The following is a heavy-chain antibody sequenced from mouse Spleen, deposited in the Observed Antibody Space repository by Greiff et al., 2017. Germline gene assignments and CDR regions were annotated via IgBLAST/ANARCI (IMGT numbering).Heavy chain of an antibody. CDR3: ARIGYYGSSPHFDY. Sequence: QLQQSGPELVKPGDSVKISCKASGYSFTGYFMNWVMQSHGKSLEWIGRINPYNGDTFYNQKFKGKATLTVDKSSSTANMELRSLTSEDSAVYYCARIGYYGSSPHFDYWGQGTTLTVSS. J-gene: IGHJ2*01. D-gene: IGHD1-1*01. V-gene: IGHV1-20*01. CDR1: GYSFTGYF. CDR2: INPYNGDT.